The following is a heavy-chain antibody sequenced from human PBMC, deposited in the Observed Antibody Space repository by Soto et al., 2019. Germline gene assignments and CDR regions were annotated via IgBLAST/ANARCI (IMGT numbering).Heavy chain of an antibody. CDR2: IYYRGTT. CDR3: ARATESHYFDY. J-gene: IGHJ4*02. Sequence: SETLSLTCTLSGASITSSGYYWSWIRLHPGEGLEWIGYIYYRGTTYYNPSLKSPVTISTDTSKKEFSLTLTSVTAAYTAVYYFARATESHYFDYWGRG. V-gene: IGHV4-31*01. CDR1: GASITSSGYY.